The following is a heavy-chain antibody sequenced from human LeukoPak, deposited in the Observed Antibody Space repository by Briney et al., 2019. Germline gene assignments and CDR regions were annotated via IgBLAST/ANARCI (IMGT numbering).Heavy chain of an antibody. CDR3: ARDNGAGDH. V-gene: IGHV3-7*01. Sequence: GGSLRLSCAASGFMLSNYWMSWVRQAPGKGLEWVANIKRDGSEKYYVDSVKGRFTISRDNAENSLYLQMNNLRVDDTAMYYCARDNGAGDHWGQGTLVTVSS. D-gene: IGHD2-8*01. CDR1: GFMLSNYW. CDR2: IKRDGSEK. J-gene: IGHJ4*02.